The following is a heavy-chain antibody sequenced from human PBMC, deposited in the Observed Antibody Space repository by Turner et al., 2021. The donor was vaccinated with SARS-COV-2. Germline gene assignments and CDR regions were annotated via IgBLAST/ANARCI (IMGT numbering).Heavy chain of an antibody. CDR2: RSYDGRNK. Sequence: QVQLVESGGGVVHPGGSMRLACAASGFSFSNYAMHWVRQAPGKGLEWVAIRSYDGRNKYYADSVKGRFTISRDDSKSTLYLQMNSLRPEDTAIYYCARERRGYYAEYWGQGTLVTVSS. J-gene: IGHJ4*02. V-gene: IGHV3-30*04. CDR1: GFSFSNYA. CDR3: ARERRGYYAEY. D-gene: IGHD3-3*01.